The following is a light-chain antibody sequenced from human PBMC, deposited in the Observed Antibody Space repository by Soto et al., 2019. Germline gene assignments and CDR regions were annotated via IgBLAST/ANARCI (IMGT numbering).Light chain of an antibody. Sequence: QSALTQPASVSGSPGQSITISCTGTSSDVGGHNYVSWYQQHPGKAPKLMIYDVSNRPSGVSNRFSGSKSGNTASLTISGLQAEDEADYYCISYTSSSTPYVFGTGTQLTVL. J-gene: IGLJ1*01. V-gene: IGLV2-14*01. CDR3: ISYTSSSTPYV. CDR2: DVS. CDR1: SSDVGGHNY.